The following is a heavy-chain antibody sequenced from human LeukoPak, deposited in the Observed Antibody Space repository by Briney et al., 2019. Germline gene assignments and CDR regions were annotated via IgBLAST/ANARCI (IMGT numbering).Heavy chain of an antibody. CDR1: GYSFTSYW. CDR3: ARPRRRDYYHSSGAFDY. Sequence: GESLKISCKGSGYSFTSYWIGWVRQMPGKGLEWMGIIYPGDSDTRYSPSFQGQVTISADKSISTAYLQWSSLKASDTAMYYCARPRRRDYYHSSGAFDYWGQGTLVTVSS. D-gene: IGHD3-22*01. CDR2: IYPGDSDT. V-gene: IGHV5-51*01. J-gene: IGHJ4*02.